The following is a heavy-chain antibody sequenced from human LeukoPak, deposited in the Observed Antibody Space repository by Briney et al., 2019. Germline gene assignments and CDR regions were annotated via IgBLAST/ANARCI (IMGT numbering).Heavy chain of an antibody. J-gene: IGHJ5*02. D-gene: IGHD3-22*01. CDR1: GGSINSYY. Sequence: PSETLSLTCTVSGGSINSYYWSWVRQPPGKGLEWIGYIYYSGSTNYNPSLKSRVTISVDTSKNQFSLKLSSVTAADTAVYYCASYYNYYDSSGYYSRYSWFDPWGQGTLVTVSS. CDR2: IYYSGST. CDR3: ASYYNYYDSSGYYSRYSWFDP. V-gene: IGHV4-59*01.